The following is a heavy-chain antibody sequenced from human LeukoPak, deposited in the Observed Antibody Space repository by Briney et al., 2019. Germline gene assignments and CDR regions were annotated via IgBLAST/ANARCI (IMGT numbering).Heavy chain of an antibody. V-gene: IGHV3-48*04. CDR1: GFTFSSYS. CDR2: ISSSGSTI. Sequence: GGSLRLSCAASGFTFSSYSMNWVRQAPGKGLEWVSYISSSGSTIYYADSVKGRFTISRDNAKNSLYLQMNSLRAEDTAVYYCARTAVAGTTPGWFDPWGQGTLVTVSS. CDR3: ARTAVAGTTPGWFDP. J-gene: IGHJ5*02. D-gene: IGHD6-19*01.